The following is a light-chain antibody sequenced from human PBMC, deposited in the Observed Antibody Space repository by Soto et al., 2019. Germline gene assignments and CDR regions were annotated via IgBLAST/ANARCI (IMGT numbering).Light chain of an antibody. V-gene: IGKV1-12*01. CDR1: QGVSTW. Sequence: DIQMTQSPSSVSASVGARVTITCRASQGVSTWLAWYQQKPGKAPNLLIYTASSLQSGVPSRFSGSWSGTDFTLTINGLQPEDFATYYCQQAASFPITFGQGTRLEIK. J-gene: IGKJ5*01. CDR2: TAS. CDR3: QQAASFPIT.